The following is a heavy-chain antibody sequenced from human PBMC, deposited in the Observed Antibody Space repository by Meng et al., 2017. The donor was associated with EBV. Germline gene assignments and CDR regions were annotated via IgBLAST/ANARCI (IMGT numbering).Heavy chain of an antibody. CDR2: IHYSGRT. Sequence: VPRPDPGPGLVKPSETLSLPCTVAGDSISDYYWSWIRQPPGKGLEWIGYIHYSGRTYYNPSLKSRITISVDMSRNQFSLRLTSVTSADMAVYYCARVNSDCGGVMCYKGWFDPWGQGTLVTVSS. D-gene: IGHD2-21*01. CDR3: ARVNSDCGGVMCYKGWFDP. CDR1: GDSISDYY. J-gene: IGHJ5*02. V-gene: IGHV4-30-4*08.